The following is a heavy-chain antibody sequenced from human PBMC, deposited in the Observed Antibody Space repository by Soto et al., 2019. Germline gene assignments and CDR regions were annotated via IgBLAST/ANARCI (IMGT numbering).Heavy chain of an antibody. J-gene: IGHJ4*02. V-gene: IGHV3-74*01. CDR1: GFTFSNYW. Sequence: EVQLVESGGGLVQPGGSLRLSCVASGFTFSNYWMHWVRQTPGEGLVWVSRLNSDGSNTDYADSVKGRFSISRDNAKNTVYLLMNSLRADDTALYDCVRGAKGQWLVDFWGQGTLVTVSS. D-gene: IGHD6-19*01. CDR2: LNSDGSNT. CDR3: VRGAKGQWLVDF.